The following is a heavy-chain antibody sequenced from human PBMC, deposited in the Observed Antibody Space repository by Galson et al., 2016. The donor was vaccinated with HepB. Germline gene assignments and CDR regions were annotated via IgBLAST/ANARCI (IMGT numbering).Heavy chain of an antibody. CDR1: GGSISSGGYS. CDR2: LYSSGST. J-gene: IGHJ4*01. CDR3: ARGVRADYRSFGY. Sequence: TLSLTCTVSGGSISSGGYSWTWIRQHPGKGLEWVGYLYSSGSTYYNPSLKSRVTISVDTSKNQFSLKLTSVTAADAAVYYCARGVRADYRSFGYWGHGSLVSVSS. V-gene: IGHV4-31*03. D-gene: IGHD4-11*01.